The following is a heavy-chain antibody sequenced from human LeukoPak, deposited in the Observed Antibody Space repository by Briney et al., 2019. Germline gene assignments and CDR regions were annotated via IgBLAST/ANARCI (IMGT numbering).Heavy chain of an antibody. V-gene: IGHV4-39*01. Sequence: SETLSLTCTVSGGSNSSSSYYWGWIRQPPGKGLEWIGSIYYSGSTYYNPSLKSRVTISVDTSKNQFSLKLSSVTAADTAVYYCARQARAGPILRLGELSSPWGQGTLVTVSS. CDR1: GGSNSSSSYY. J-gene: IGHJ5*02. CDR2: IYYSGST. CDR3: ARQARAGPILRLGELSSP. D-gene: IGHD3-16*02.